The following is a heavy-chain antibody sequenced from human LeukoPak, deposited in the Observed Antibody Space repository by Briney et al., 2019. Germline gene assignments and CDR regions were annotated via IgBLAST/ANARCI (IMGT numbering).Heavy chain of an antibody. D-gene: IGHD3-10*01. Sequence: SVKVSCKASGGTLNIYAINWVRQAPGQGLEWMGRITPMLGRPNYAQNFQGRVTITADKTTRTAYMNLSSLGSEDTAIYYCARDKDYGSGSPWFDYWGQGTLVTVSS. CDR3: ARDKDYGSGSPWFDY. CDR1: GGTLNIYA. CDR2: ITPMLGRP. V-gene: IGHV1-69*04. J-gene: IGHJ4*02.